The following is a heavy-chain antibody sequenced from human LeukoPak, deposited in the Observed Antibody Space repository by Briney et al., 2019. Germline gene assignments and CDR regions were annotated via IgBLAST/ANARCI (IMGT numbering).Heavy chain of an antibody. CDR1: GFTFSSYA. CDR2: ISGSGGST. J-gene: IGHJ6*03. Sequence: PGGSLRLSCAASGFTFSSYAMSWVRQAPGKGLEWVSAISGSGGSTYYADSVKGRFTISRDNSKNTLYLQRNSLRAEDTAVYYCAKGVRRFLEWLLDYYYYMDVWGKGTTVTVSS. CDR3: AKGVRRFLEWLLDYYYYMDV. V-gene: IGHV3-23*01. D-gene: IGHD3-3*01.